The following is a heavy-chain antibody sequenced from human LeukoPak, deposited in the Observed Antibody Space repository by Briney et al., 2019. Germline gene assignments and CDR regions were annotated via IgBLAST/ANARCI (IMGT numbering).Heavy chain of an antibody. D-gene: IGHD6-13*01. CDR1: GLTISSYA. J-gene: IGHJ5*02. Sequence: PGGSLRLSCAASGLTISSYAMSWVRQAPGKGLEWVSAISGSGGSTYYADSVKGRFTISRDNSKNTLYLQMNSLRAEDTAVYYCAKESSGIAAAGNWLDPWGQGTLVTVSS. CDR3: AKESSGIAAAGNWLDP. CDR2: ISGSGGST. V-gene: IGHV3-23*01.